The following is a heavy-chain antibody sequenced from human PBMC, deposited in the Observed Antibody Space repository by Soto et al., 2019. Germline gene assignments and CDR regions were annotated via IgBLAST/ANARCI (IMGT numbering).Heavy chain of an antibody. V-gene: IGHV1-69*02. CDR2: IIPILGIA. CDR3: ARVRSDCGDYADC. J-gene: IGHJ4*02. CDR1: GGTFSSYT. D-gene: IGHD4-17*01. Sequence: QVQLVQSGAEVKKPGSSVKVSCKASGGTFSSYTISWVRQAPGQGLEWMGRIIPILGIANYAQKFQGRVRMTADKSTGTADRKRSSLRSEDTAVYYRARVRSDCGDYADCWGQGTLVTVSS.